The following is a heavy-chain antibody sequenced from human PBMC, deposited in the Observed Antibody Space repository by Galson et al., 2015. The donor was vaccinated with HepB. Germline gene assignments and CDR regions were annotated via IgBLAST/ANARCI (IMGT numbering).Heavy chain of an antibody. D-gene: IGHD3-22*01. CDR1: GFTFSSYS. V-gene: IGHV3-21*01. CDR3: ARVYYYDSSGYLY. Sequence: SLRLSCAASGFTFSSYSMNWVRQAPGKGLEWVSSISSSSSYIYYADSVKGRFTISRDNAKNSLYLQMNSLRAEDMAVYYCARVYYYDSSGYLYWGQGTLVTVSS. J-gene: IGHJ4*02. CDR2: ISSSSSYI.